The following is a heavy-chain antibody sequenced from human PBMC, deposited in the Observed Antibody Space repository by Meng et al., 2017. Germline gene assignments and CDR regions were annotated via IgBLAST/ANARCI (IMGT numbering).Heavy chain of an antibody. D-gene: IGHD3-10*01. CDR3: ARSMVRGVIIYTRTYYFDY. Sequence: HLAEPGHGLVRPSETLSLTCTVSGGSVSSGSYYWSWIRQPPGKGLEWIGYIYYSGSTNYNPSLKSRVTISVDTSKNQFSLKLSSVTAADTAVYYCARSMVRGVIIYTRTYYFDYWGQGTLVTVSS. CDR1: GGSVSSGSYY. CDR2: IYYSGST. V-gene: IGHV4-61*01. J-gene: IGHJ4*02.